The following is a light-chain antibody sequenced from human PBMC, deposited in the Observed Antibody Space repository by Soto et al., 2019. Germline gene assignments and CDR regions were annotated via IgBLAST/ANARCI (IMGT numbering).Light chain of an antibody. CDR3: TSYAGSNNFCV. CDR1: SSDVGGYNY. V-gene: IGLV2-8*01. J-gene: IGLJ1*01. Sequence: QSALTQPPSASGSPGQSVTISCTGTSSDVGGYNYVSWYQQHPGKAPKLMIYEVSERPSGVPDRFSGSKSGNTASLTVSGLQAEDEGDYYCTSYAGSNNFCVFGTGTKVTVL. CDR2: EVS.